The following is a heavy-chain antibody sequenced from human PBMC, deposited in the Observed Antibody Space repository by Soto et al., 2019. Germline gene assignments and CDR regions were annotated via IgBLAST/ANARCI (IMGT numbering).Heavy chain of an antibody. Sequence: SETLSLTCTVSGGSISSYYWSWIRQPPGKGLEWIGYIYYSGSTNYNPSLKSRVTISVDTSKNQFSLKLSSVTAADTAVYYCARAGRPPKNWFDPWGQGTLVTVSS. V-gene: IGHV4-59*08. CDR3: ARAGRPPKNWFDP. CDR1: GGSISSYY. CDR2: IYYSGST. J-gene: IGHJ5*02.